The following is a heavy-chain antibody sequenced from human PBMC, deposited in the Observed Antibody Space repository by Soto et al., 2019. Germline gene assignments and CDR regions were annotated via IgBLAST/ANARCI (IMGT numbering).Heavy chain of an antibody. V-gene: IGHV3-30*18. Sequence: QVQLVESGGGVVQPGRSLRLSCAASGFTFSSYGMHWVRQAPGKGLEWVAVISYDGSNKYYADSVKGRFTISRDNSKNTLYLQMNSLRAEDTAVYYCAKGVHYYGSGSYYNQFRRGLDVWGQGTTVTVSS. CDR1: GFTFSSYG. CDR3: AKGVHYYGSGSYYNQFRRGLDV. J-gene: IGHJ6*02. CDR2: ISYDGSNK. D-gene: IGHD3-10*01.